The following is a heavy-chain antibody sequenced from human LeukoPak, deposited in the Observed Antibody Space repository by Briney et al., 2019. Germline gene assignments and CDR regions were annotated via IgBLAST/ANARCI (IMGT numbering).Heavy chain of an antibody. D-gene: IGHD3-3*01. J-gene: IGHJ4*02. V-gene: IGHV1-8*01. CDR2: MNPNSGNT. Sequence: ASVKVSCKASGYTFTSYDINWVRQATGQGLEWMGWMNPNSGNTGYAQKFQGRVTMTRNTSISTAYMELSSLRSEDTAVYYCARGTNYYDFWSGDYWGQGTLVTVSS. CDR3: ARGTNYYDFWSGDY. CDR1: GYTFTSYD.